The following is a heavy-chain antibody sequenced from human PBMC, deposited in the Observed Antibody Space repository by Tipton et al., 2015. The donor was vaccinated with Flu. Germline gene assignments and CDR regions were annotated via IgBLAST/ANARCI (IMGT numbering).Heavy chain of an antibody. Sequence: QLVQSGAEVKKPGSSVKVSCKASGGTFSSYAISWVRQAPGQGLEWMGGIIPIFGAANYAQKFQGRVTITADESTSTAYMELSSLRSEDTAVYYCASCSTSCYSSAFDIWGQGTMVTVSS. CDR1: GGTFSSYA. V-gene: IGHV1-69*01. J-gene: IGHJ3*02. CDR3: ASCSTSCYSSAFDI. D-gene: IGHD2-2*01. CDR2: IIPIFGAA.